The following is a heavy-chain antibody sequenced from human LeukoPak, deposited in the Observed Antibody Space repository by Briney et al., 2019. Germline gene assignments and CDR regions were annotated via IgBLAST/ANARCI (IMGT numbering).Heavy chain of an antibody. CDR2: ISWNSGSI. V-gene: IGHV3-9*01. J-gene: IGHJ4*02. CDR3: AKDPYSSSWYYFDY. Sequence: PGGSLRLSCAASGFTFDDYAMHWVRHAPGKGLEWVSGISWNSGSIGYADSVKGRFTISRDNAKDSLYLQMNSLRAEDTALYYCAKDPYSSSWYYFDYWGQGTLVTVSS. D-gene: IGHD6-13*01. CDR1: GFTFDDYA.